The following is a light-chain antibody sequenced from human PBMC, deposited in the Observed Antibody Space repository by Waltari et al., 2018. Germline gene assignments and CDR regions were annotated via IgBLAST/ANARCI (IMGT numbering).Light chain of an antibody. V-gene: IGKV3-15*01. Sequence: IVMTQSPATLSVSPGERATLSCRASQSVPNTLAWYQQRPGQAPRPLIYDASTRATGIQDRFSGSGSGTEFTLTITSLQSEDCTVYYCQQYNQWPLTFGGGTKVEIK. J-gene: IGKJ4*01. CDR2: DAS. CDR3: QQYNQWPLT. CDR1: QSVPNT.